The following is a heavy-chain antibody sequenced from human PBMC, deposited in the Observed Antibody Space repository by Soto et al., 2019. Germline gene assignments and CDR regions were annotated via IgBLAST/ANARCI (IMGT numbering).Heavy chain of an antibody. CDR3: ARQISYCSGTSRDAFDT. J-gene: IGHJ3*02. V-gene: IGHV3-48*03. D-gene: IGHD2-2*01. CDR2: ISNSGTTI. CDR1: GFTFSSYE. Sequence: AGGSLRLSCAASGFTFSSYEMNWVRQAPGKGVEWVSYISNSGTTIYYADSVRGRFAISRDNAKNSLYLQMRSLRAEDTAIYYCARQISYCSGTSRDAFDTWGQGTLVTVSS.